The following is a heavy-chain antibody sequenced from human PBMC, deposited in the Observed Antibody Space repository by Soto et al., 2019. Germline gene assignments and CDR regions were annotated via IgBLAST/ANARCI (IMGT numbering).Heavy chain of an antibody. CDR2: ILHDGGDQ. D-gene: IGHD3-22*01. Sequence: QVQLVESGGGVVQPGRSLRLSCAASGFTFSKYGMHWVRQAPGKGLEWVAVILHDGGDQRYGDSVKGRFTISRDNSKNTLYLQINSLRVEVTAVYYCASDYDRTDTGLDMWGQGTMVTVSS. J-gene: IGHJ3*02. CDR1: GFTFSKYG. CDR3: ASDYDRTDTGLDM. V-gene: IGHV3-33*05.